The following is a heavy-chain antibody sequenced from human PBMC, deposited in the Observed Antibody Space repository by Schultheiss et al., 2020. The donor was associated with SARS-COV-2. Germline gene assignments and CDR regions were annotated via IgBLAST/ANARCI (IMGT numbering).Heavy chain of an antibody. CDR1: GFTFSNAW. CDR3: AKDQQYQLLTPFDY. Sequence: GGSLRLSCAASGFTFSNAWMSWVRQAPGKGLEWVSAISGSGGSTYYADSVKGRFTISRDYAKNTLYLQMNSLRAEDTAVYYCAKDQQYQLLTPFDYWGQGTLVTVSS. D-gene: IGHD2-2*01. J-gene: IGHJ4*02. V-gene: IGHV3-23*01. CDR2: ISGSGGST.